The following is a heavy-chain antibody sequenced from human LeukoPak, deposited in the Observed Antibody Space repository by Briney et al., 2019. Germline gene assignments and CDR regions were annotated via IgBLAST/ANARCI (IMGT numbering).Heavy chain of an antibody. CDR2: IYYSGST. D-gene: IGHD6-25*01. CDR1: GGSISGFY. Sequence: SETLSLTCTVSGGSISGFYWSWIRQSPGKGLEWIGNIYYSGSTNYNPSLKSRVTISVDTSKNQFSLKLTSVSSEDTAVYYWARGRGYADYWGQGTLVTVSS. J-gene: IGHJ4*02. CDR3: ARGRGYADY. V-gene: IGHV4-59*01.